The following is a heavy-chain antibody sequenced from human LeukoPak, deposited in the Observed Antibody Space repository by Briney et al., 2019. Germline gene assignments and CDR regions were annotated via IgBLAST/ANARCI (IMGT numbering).Heavy chain of an antibody. J-gene: IGHJ5*02. CDR1: GCPFSNYP. Sequence: GGSLILSCASSGCPFSNYPMNWVRPAPGKGLGWVSGISGSGDNTYYAGSVKGRFTLSRDNSKSTLYVQMNSLRAEDTAVYYCAKGGRGLKWFDPWGQGTRVTVSS. D-gene: IGHD3-16*01. CDR3: AKGGRGLKWFDP. V-gene: IGHV3-23*01. CDR2: ISGSGDNT.